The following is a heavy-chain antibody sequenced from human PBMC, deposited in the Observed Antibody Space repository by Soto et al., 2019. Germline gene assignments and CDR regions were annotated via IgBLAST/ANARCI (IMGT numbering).Heavy chain of an antibody. D-gene: IGHD3-16*01. CDR1: GFSLSTSGVG. CDR3: AHRRFYVWGNWFFDY. J-gene: IGHJ4*02. V-gene: IGHV2-5*02. Sequence: QITLKESGPTLVKPTQTLTLTCTFSGFSLSTSGVGVGWIRQPPGKALEWLALIYWDDDKRYSPSLKSRLTTTKETSKNQVVLTLTNMDPVDTATYYCAHRRFYVWGNWFFDYWGQGTLVTVSS. CDR2: IYWDDDK.